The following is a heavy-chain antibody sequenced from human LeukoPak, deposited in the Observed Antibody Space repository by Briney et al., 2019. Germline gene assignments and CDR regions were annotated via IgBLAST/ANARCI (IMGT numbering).Heavy chain of an antibody. Sequence: SVTVSCKASGGTFSSYAISWVRQAPGQGLEWMGGIIPIFGTTNYAQKFQDRVTITADKSTSTAYMELSSLRSEDTAVYYCARVVGLTGYSSSWYSGYYYYMDVWGKGTTVTVSS. D-gene: IGHD6-13*01. J-gene: IGHJ6*03. CDR3: ARVVGLTGYSSSWYSGYYYYMDV. CDR1: GGTFSSYA. CDR2: IIPIFGTT. V-gene: IGHV1-69*06.